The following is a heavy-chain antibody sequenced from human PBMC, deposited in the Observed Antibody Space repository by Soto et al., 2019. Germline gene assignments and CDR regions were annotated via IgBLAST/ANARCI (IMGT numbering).Heavy chain of an antibody. CDR3: ARGEGYSSSSGGMDV. CDR1: GYTFTSYD. J-gene: IGHJ6*02. V-gene: IGHV1-8*01. CDR2: MNPNSGNT. Sequence: QVQLVQSGAEVKKPGASVKVSCKASGYTFTSYDINWVRQATGQGLEWMGWMNPNSGNTGYAQKVQGRVTMTRNTSRSKAYMALSNLRSEDTAVYYCARGEGYSSSSGGMDVWGQGTTVTVSS. D-gene: IGHD6-6*01.